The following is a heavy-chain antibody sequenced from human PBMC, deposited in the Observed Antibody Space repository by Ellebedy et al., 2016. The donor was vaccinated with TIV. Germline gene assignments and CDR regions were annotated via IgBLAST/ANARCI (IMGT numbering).Heavy chain of an antibody. Sequence: GESLKISCAASDFTFSNYNLNWVRQAPGKGLERVSSISSSSEYIYYADSVNGRFPISRDDAKTSLYLQLNSRRAEDTAVYFCARKFIQLGMQNFDYWGQGTLVTVSA. CDR3: ARKFIQLGMQNFDY. V-gene: IGHV3-21*01. CDR2: ISSSSEYI. D-gene: IGHD1-1*01. CDR1: DFTFSNYN. J-gene: IGHJ4*02.